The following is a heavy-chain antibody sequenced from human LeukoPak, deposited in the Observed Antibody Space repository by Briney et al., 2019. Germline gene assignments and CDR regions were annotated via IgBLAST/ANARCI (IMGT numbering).Heavy chain of an antibody. Sequence: GGSLRLSCAAFGFPLSSYAMSWVRQAPGKGLEWVSATSSSDAGTYHADSVRGRFTISRDNSKNPLYLQMNSLRVEDAAVYYCARAPVTSCRGAYCYPFDYWGQGTLVTVSS. CDR2: TSSSDAGT. CDR3: ARAPVTSCRGAYCYPFDY. J-gene: IGHJ4*02. D-gene: IGHD2-21*01. CDR1: GFPLSSYA. V-gene: IGHV3-23*01.